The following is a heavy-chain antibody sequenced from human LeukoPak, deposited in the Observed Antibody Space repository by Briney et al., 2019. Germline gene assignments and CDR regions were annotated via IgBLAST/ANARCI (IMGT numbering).Heavy chain of an antibody. J-gene: IGHJ4*02. Sequence: SETLSLTCTVSGGSIRSCYWSWIRQPPGKGLEWIGYVYYSGSTNYNPSLKSRVTISVDTSKNQFSLKLSSATAADTAVYYCARSSREQQLITFDFWGQGTLVTVSS. CDR1: GGSIRSCY. D-gene: IGHD6-13*01. CDR3: ARSSREQQLITFDF. V-gene: IGHV4-59*01. CDR2: VYYSGST.